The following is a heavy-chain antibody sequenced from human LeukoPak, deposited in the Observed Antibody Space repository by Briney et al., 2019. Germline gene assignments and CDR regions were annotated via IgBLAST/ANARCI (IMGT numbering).Heavy chain of an antibody. Sequence: ASVKVSCKASGYTFTSYYMHWVRQAPGQGLEWMGIINPSGSSTSYAQKFQGRVTMTRDMSTSTVYMELSSLRSEDTAVYYCARVLAYYYDSSGYYRRHNYFDYWGQGTLVTVSS. J-gene: IGHJ4*02. CDR2: INPSGSST. V-gene: IGHV1-46*01. CDR1: GYTFTSYY. D-gene: IGHD3-22*01. CDR3: ARVLAYYYDSSGYYRRHNYFDY.